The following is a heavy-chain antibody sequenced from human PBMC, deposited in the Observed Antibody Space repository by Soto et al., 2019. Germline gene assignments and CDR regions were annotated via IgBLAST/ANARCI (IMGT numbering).Heavy chain of an antibody. D-gene: IGHD3-16*02. CDR1: GFTFSSYW. CDR2: IKQDGSEK. Sequence: EVQLVESGGGLVQPGGSLRLSCAASGFTFSSYWMSWVRQAPGKGLEWVANIKQDGSEKYYVDSVKGRFTISRDNAKNSLYLQMNSLRAEDTAVYYCARLVRDYIWGSYRSDFDYWGQGTLVTVSS. V-gene: IGHV3-7*01. J-gene: IGHJ4*02. CDR3: ARLVRDYIWGSYRSDFDY.